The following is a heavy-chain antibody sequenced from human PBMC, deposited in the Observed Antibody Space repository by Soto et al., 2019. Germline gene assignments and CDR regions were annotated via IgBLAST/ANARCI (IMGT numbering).Heavy chain of an antibody. J-gene: IGHJ6*02. Sequence: EVQLVESGGGLVQPGRPLRLSCAASGFTFDAYAMHWVRQAPGKGLEWVAGISWNSGSIGYADSVKARFTISRDNAKNSLYLQMNSLRGDDTALYYCAKDIAGKGSYYYYHGMDVWGQGTTVTISS. CDR2: ISWNSGSI. CDR3: AKDIAGKGSYYYYHGMDV. V-gene: IGHV3-9*01. CDR1: GFTFDAYA.